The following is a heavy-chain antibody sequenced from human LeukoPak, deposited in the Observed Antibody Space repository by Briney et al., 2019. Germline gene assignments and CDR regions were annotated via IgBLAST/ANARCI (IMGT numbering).Heavy chain of an antibody. CDR1: GFTFSSYG. CDR3: ARDGTAMVIEDAFDI. Sequence: PGGSLRLSCAASGFTFSSYGMHWVRQAPGKGLEWVAVIWYDGSNKYYADSVKGRFTISRDNSKNTLYLQMNSLRAEDTAVYYCARDGTAMVIEDAFDIWGRGTMVTVSS. D-gene: IGHD5-18*01. CDR2: IWYDGSNK. J-gene: IGHJ3*02. V-gene: IGHV3-33*01.